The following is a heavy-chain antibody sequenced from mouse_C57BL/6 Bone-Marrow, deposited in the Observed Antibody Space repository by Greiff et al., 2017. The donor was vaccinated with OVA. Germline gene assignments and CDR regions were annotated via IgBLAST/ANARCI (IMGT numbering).Heavy chain of an antibody. J-gene: IGHJ4*01. Sequence: EVKVEESGPGLVKPSQSLSLTCSVTGYSITSGYYWNWIRQFPGNKLEWMGYISYDGSNNYNPSLKNRISITRDTSKNQFFLKLNSVTTEDTATYYCAREGLITTVVASYYYAMDYWGQGTSVTVSS. V-gene: IGHV3-6*01. CDR2: ISYDGSN. CDR3: AREGLITTVVASYYYAMDY. CDR1: GYSITSGYY. D-gene: IGHD1-1*01.